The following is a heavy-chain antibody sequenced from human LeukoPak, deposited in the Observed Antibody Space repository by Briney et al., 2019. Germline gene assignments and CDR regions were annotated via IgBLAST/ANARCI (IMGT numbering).Heavy chain of an antibody. J-gene: IGHJ5*02. D-gene: IGHD6-19*01. V-gene: IGHV1-69*13. CDR1: GGTFSSYA. CDR3: ARDIPVSVAGRWADVNWFDP. Sequence: GASVKVSCKASGGTFSSYAISWVRQAPGQGLEWMGGIIPIFGTANYAQKFQGRVTITADESTSTAYMELSSLRSEDTAVYYCARDIPVSVAGRWADVNWFDPWGQGTLVTVSS. CDR2: IIPIFGTA.